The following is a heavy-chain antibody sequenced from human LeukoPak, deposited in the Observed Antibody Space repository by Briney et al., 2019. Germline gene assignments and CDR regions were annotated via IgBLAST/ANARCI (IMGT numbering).Heavy chain of an antibody. CDR2: IYYSGNT. D-gene: IGHD6-19*01. J-gene: IGHJ5*02. V-gene: IGHV4-59*01. CDR1: GGSISSYY. CDR3: ARYPIDSGWGSSGWFDP. Sequence: SETLSLTCTVSGGSISSYYWSWIRQPPGKGLEWIGYIYYSGNTNYNPSLKSRVTISVDTSKNQFSLKLSSVTADDTAVYYCARYPIDSGWGSSGWFDPWGQGTLVTVSS.